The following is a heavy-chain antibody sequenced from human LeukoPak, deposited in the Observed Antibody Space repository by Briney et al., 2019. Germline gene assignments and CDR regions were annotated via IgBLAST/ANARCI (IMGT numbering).Heavy chain of an antibody. CDR1: GYTFTSYG. CDR2: ISAYNGNT. Sequence: GASVKVSCKASGYTFTSYGISWVRQAPGQGLEWMGWISAYNGNTNYAQKFQGRVTMTRDTSISTAYMELSRLRSDDTAVYYCARKARGDRFDYWGQGTLVTVSS. D-gene: IGHD3-16*01. CDR3: ARKARGDRFDY. V-gene: IGHV1-18*01. J-gene: IGHJ4*02.